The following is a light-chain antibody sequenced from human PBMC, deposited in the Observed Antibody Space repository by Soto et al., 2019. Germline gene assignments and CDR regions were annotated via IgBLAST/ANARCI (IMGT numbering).Light chain of an antibody. V-gene: IGLV2-23*01. CDR1: SSDVGSYKL. Sequence: QSALTQPASVSGSPGQSITISCTGTSSDVGSYKLVSWYQHHPGKAPKLIIYEGNKRPSGVSNRFSGSKSGNTASLTISGLRAEDEADYYCCSYAGSRTWVFGGGTKLTVL. CDR2: EGN. J-gene: IGLJ2*01. CDR3: CSYAGSRTWV.